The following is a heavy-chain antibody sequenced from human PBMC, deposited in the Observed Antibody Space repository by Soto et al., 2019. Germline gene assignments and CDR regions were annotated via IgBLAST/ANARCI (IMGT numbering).Heavy chain of an antibody. CDR3: ARGPRGDDYVWGSYRPDPGDYYYGMDV. J-gene: IGHJ6*02. Sequence: ASVKVSCKASGYTFTGYYMHWVRQAPGQGLEWMGWINPNSGGTNYAQKFQGWVTMTRDTSISTAYMELSRLRSDDTAVYYCARGPRGDDYVWGSYRPDPGDYYYGMDVWGQGTTVTVSS. D-gene: IGHD3-16*02. CDR1: GYTFTGYY. V-gene: IGHV1-2*04. CDR2: INPNSGGT.